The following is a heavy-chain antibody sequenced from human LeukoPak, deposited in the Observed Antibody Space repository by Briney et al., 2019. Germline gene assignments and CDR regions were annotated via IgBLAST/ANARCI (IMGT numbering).Heavy chain of an antibody. Sequence: GRSLRLSCAASGFTFSGYAMHWVRQAPGKGLEWVAVISYDGSNKYYADSVKGRFTISRDNSKNTLYLQMNSLRAEDTAVYYCARDQIHYTNWFDPWGQGTLVTVSS. J-gene: IGHJ5*02. V-gene: IGHV3-30*04. CDR1: GFTFSGYA. CDR2: ISYDGSNK. CDR3: ARDQIHYTNWFDP. D-gene: IGHD3-10*01.